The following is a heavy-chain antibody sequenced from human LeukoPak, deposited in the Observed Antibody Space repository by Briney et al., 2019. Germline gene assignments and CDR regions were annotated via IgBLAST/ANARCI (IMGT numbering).Heavy chain of an antibody. CDR1: GYTFTSYG. V-gene: IGHV1-18*01. CDR2: IIAYTGNT. D-gene: IGHD3-10*01. CDR3: ARDPNQSLLGFGDVFGANDAFDI. Sequence: ASVKVSCKASGYTFTSYGISWVRQAPGQGLEWMGWIIAYTGNTNYAQKLQGRVTMTTDTSTSTAYMELRSLRSDDTAVYYCARDPNQSLLGFGDVFGANDAFDIWGEGTMVTVSS. J-gene: IGHJ3*02.